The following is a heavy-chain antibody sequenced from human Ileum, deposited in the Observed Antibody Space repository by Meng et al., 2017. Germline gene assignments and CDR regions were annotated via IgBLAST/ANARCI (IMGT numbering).Heavy chain of an antibody. J-gene: IGHJ4*02. V-gene: IGHV1-3*01. Sequence: QVQLVQSGAEVKQVGASVKVSCTASGYTFRNYPLHWVRQAPGQRPEWMGWINAGNGNIKISQKFQGRITITSDTSATAYMGLSSLRSEDTAVYFCARENDNWNYFDYWGQGSLVTVSS. CDR2: INAGNGNI. D-gene: IGHD1-1*01. CDR1: GYTFRNYP. CDR3: ARENDNWNYFDY.